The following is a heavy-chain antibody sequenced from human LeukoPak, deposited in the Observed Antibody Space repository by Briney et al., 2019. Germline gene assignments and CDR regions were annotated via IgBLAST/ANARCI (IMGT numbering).Heavy chain of an antibody. CDR1: GGSFSGYF. D-gene: IGHD3-22*01. Sequence: KPSETLSLTCAVYGGSFSGYFWSWIRQPPGKGLEWIGYIYYSGSTNYNPSLKSRVTISVDTSKNQFSLKLSSVTAADTAVYYCARVGDDSSGYYYGYWGQGTLVTVSS. V-gene: IGHV4-59*01. CDR2: IYYSGST. CDR3: ARVGDDSSGYYYGY. J-gene: IGHJ4*02.